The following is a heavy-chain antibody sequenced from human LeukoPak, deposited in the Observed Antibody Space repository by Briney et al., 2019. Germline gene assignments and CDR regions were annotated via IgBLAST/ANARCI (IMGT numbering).Heavy chain of an antibody. V-gene: IGHV1-18*01. CDR2: ISAHNGNT. D-gene: IGHD6-19*01. J-gene: IGHJ6*03. CDR3: ARDKGTVATYYYYYMDV. Sequence: GASVKVSYKASGYTFTSYGISWVRQAPGQGLEWMGWISAHNGNTNYEEKVQGRVTMTTDTSTSTAYMELRSLRSDDTAVYYCARDKGTVATYYYYYMDVWGKGTTVTVSS. CDR1: GYTFTSYG.